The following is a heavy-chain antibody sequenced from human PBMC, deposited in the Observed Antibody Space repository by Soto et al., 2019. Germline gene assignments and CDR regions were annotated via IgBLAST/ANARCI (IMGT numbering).Heavy chain of an antibody. D-gene: IGHD2-21*02. Sequence: QVQLVESGGGVVQPGRSLRLSCAASGFTFSSYGMHWVRQAPGKGLEWVAVIWYDGSNKYYADSVKGRFTISRDNSKNTLYLQMNSRRAEDTAVYYCGRAEGGDTTLDYWGQGTLVTVSS. CDR1: GFTFSSYG. V-gene: IGHV3-33*01. J-gene: IGHJ4*02. CDR2: IWYDGSNK. CDR3: GRAEGGDTTLDY.